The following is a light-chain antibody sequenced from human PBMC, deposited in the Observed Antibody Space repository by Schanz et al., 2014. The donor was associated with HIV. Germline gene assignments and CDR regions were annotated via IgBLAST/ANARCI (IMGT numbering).Light chain of an antibody. CDR1: QSVRTN. Sequence: EIVLTQSPGTLSLSPGETATLSCGASQSVRTNLAWYQQKRGQAPRLLIYGASSRATGIPDRFSGSGSGTDFTLTISSLQSEDFAVYYCQQYNTWPRTFGQGTKVELK. J-gene: IGKJ1*01. CDR3: QQYNTWPRT. V-gene: IGKV3D-15*01. CDR2: GAS.